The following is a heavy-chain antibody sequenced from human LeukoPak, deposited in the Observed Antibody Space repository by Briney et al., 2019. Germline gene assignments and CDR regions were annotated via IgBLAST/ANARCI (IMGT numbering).Heavy chain of an antibody. CDR2: IRYDGSNK. V-gene: IGHV3-30*02. CDR1: GFTFSSYG. D-gene: IGHD3-22*01. Sequence: GGSLRLSCAASGFTFSSYGMHWVRQAPGKGLEWVAFIRYDGSNKYYADSVKGRFTISRDNSKNTLYLQMNSLRAEDTAVYYCAKDGVYYYDSSGFDSYYYYYMDVWGKGTTVTVSS. CDR3: AKDGVYYYDSSGFDSYYYYYMDV. J-gene: IGHJ6*03.